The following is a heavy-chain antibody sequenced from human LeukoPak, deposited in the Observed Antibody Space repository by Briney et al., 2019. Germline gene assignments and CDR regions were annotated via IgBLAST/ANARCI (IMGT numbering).Heavy chain of an antibody. D-gene: IGHD2-15*01. CDR3: ARDSGVVVVRAFDI. J-gene: IGHJ3*02. CDR2: INSDGSGT. Sequence: GGSQRLSCAASGFTFSSYWMHWVRQAPGKGLVWVSRINSDGSGTSYADSVKGRFTISRDNAKNTLYLQMNSLRAEDTAVYYCARDSGVVVVRAFDIWGQGTMVTVSS. CDR1: GFTFSSYW. V-gene: IGHV3-74*01.